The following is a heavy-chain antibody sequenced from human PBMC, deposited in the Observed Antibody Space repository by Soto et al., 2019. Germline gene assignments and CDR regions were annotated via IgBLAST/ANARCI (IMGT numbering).Heavy chain of an antibody. Sequence: QVQLVQSGAEVRKPGASVEVSCKASGYTFTTYGISLVRQAPGQGLERMGWISGYNGHTKYAQKFQGRVTMTTDTSTSTVCMYLRSLRSDDTAVYYCDREGEMPYYYYGLDVW. CDR2: ISGYNGHT. D-gene: IGHD3-16*01. CDR3: DREGEMPYYYYGLDV. V-gene: IGHV1-18*01. J-gene: IGHJ6*01. CDR1: GYTFTTYG.